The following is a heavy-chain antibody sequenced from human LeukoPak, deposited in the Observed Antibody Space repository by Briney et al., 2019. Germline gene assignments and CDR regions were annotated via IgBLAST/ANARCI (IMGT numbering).Heavy chain of an antibody. CDR3: ARVAGYSYGYELPPYYGMDV. J-gene: IGHJ6*02. V-gene: IGHV3-23*01. CDR2: ISGSGGST. Sequence: GGSLKLSCAASGFTFRSYAMSWVRQAPGKGLEWVSGISGSGGSTYYADSVKGRFTISRDNSKNTLYLQMNSLRAEDTAVYYCARVAGYSYGYELPPYYGMDVWGQGTTVTVSS. D-gene: IGHD5-18*01. CDR1: GFTFRSYA.